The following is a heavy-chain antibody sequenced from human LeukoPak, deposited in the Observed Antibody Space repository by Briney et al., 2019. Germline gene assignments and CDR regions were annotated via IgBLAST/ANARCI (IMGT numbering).Heavy chain of an antibody. J-gene: IGHJ4*02. CDR3: AKDLNDASDY. V-gene: IGHV3-30*18. D-gene: IGHD1-1*01. Sequence: GGSLRLSCAASGFTFSSYGMHWVRQAPGKGLEWVAVISYDGSNKYYAGSVKGRFTISRDNSKNTLYLQMNSLRAEDTAVYYCAKDLNDASDYWGQGTLVTVSS. CDR1: GFTFSSYG. CDR2: ISYDGSNK.